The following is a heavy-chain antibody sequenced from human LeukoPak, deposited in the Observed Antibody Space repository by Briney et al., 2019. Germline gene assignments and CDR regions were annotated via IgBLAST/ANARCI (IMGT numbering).Heavy chain of an antibody. Sequence: ASVKVSCKASGYTFTRYGISWLRQAPGQGLEWMGWISTYNGNTKYAQNLQGRVTMTTDPSTSIAYMELRSLRSDDTAVYYCARDRGSGIVGTPGTVDCWGQGTLVTVSS. CDR1: GYTFTRYG. D-gene: IGHD1-26*01. CDR2: ISTYNGNT. CDR3: ARDRGSGIVGTPGTVDC. J-gene: IGHJ4*02. V-gene: IGHV1-18*01.